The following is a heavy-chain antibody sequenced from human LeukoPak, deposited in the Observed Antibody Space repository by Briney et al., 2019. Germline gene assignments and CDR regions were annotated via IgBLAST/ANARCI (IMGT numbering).Heavy chain of an antibody. CDR1: GFTFSRYS. V-gene: IGHV3-48*04. D-gene: IGHD3-22*01. Sequence: GGSLSLSCAASGFTFSRYSMNWARQAPGKGLEWISYISSSSRTIHYADSVKGRFTISRDNAKSSFYLQMSGLRGEDTAVYFCARHINYYDIAFYYWGQGTLGTVSS. CDR3: ARHINYYDIAFYY. CDR2: ISSSSRTI. J-gene: IGHJ4*02.